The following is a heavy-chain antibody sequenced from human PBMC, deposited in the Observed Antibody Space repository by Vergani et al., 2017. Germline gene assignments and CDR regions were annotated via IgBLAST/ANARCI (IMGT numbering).Heavy chain of an antibody. CDR3: ARVLWAHNDYDSSGPSIQH. CDR2: ISSSSSYI. CDR1: GFPFSSYS. V-gene: IGHV3-21*01. J-gene: IGHJ1*01. D-gene: IGHD3-22*01. Sequence: EVQLVESGGGLVKPGGSLRLSCAASGFPFSSYSMNWVRQAPGKGLEWVSSISSSSSYIYYADSVKGRFIISRDNATNSLFLQMNILRAEDTAVYYCARVLWAHNDYDSSGPSIQHGGQGTLVTVSS.